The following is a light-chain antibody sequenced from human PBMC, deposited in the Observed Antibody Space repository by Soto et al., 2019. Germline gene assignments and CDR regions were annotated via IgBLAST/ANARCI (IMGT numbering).Light chain of an antibody. J-gene: IGLJ2*01. V-gene: IGLV3-21*04. CDR1: NVGSKS. CDR3: QVWDRTTDHPI. CDR2: NDG. Sequence: SYELTQPPSVSVAPGKTASITCGGNNVGSKSVHWYRRKPGQAPVLVIYNDGDRPSGIPERFSGSNSGNTATLTISRVEGGDEADYFCQVWDRTTDHPIFGGGTKLTVL.